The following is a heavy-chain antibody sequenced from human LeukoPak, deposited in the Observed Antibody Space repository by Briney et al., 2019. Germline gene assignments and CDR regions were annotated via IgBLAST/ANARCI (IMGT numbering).Heavy chain of an antibody. J-gene: IGHJ4*02. Sequence: GGSLRLSCAASGFTFSSYAMSWVRQAPGKGLEWVSLINDSGGNTYYADSVKGRFTISRDNSKNTLFLQMSSLRAEDTAVYYCAKTSAGVRGGYFDYWGQGTLVTVSS. CDR2: INDSGGNT. D-gene: IGHD3-10*01. CDR3: AKTSAGVRGGYFDY. CDR1: GFTFSSYA. V-gene: IGHV3-23*01.